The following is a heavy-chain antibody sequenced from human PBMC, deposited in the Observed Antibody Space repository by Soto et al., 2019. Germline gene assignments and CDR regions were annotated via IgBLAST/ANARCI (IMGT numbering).Heavy chain of an antibody. CDR1: GGTFSSYA. CDR2: IIPIFGTA. Sequence: SVKVSCKASGGTFSSYAISWVRQAPGQGLEWMGGIIPIFGTANYAQKFQGRVTITADESTSTAYMELSSLRSEDTAVYYCARATDGSGSYDLNYYYYGMDVWGQGTTVTVSS. D-gene: IGHD3-10*01. V-gene: IGHV1-69*01. CDR3: ARATDGSGSYDLNYYYYGMDV. J-gene: IGHJ6*02.